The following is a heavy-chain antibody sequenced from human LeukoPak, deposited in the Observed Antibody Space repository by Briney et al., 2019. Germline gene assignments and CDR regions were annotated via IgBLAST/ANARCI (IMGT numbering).Heavy chain of an antibody. J-gene: IGHJ3*02. V-gene: IGHV4-4*07. CDR2: IYTSGST. Sequence: PSQTLSLTCTVSGGSISSYYWSWIRQPAGQGLEWIGRIYTSGSTNYNPSLKSRVTMSVDTSKNQFSLKLSSVTAADTAVYYCAREKAYNWNDALHAFDIWGQGTMVTVSS. D-gene: IGHD1-1*01. CDR1: GGSISSYY. CDR3: AREKAYNWNDALHAFDI.